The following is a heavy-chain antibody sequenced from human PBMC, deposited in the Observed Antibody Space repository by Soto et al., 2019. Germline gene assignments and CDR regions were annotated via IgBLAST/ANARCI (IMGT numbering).Heavy chain of an antibody. D-gene: IGHD3-22*01. J-gene: IGHJ4*02. CDR1: GFSFSSYG. V-gene: IGHV3-30*18. Sequence: GGSLRLSCEASGFSFSSYGMHWVRQAPGKGLEWVAVVSYDGGNKNYVDSVKGRFTISRDNSKNTLSLQMNSLRAEDTAVYYCAKDTYYYDSTGYYIFDNWGQGTLVTVSS. CDR2: VSYDGGNK. CDR3: AKDTYYYDSTGYYIFDN.